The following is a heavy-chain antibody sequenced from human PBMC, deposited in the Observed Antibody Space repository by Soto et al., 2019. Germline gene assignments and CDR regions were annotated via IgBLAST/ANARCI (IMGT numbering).Heavy chain of an antibody. J-gene: IGHJ5*02. CDR3: VRRHVSATGIDWFDP. D-gene: IGHD6-13*01. CDR2: MDPTSGNT. V-gene: IGHV1-8*01. Sequence: AASVKVSCKASGYTFTTYDINWVRQAPGQGLEWMGWMDPTSGNTGYAQNFQGRVTITRDISGNTAYMELSSLRSEDTAVYYCVRRHVSATGIDWFDPWGQGTLVTVSS. CDR1: GYTFTTYD.